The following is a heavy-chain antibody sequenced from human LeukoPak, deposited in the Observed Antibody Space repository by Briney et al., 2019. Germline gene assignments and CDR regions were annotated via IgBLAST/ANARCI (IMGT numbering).Heavy chain of an antibody. CDR1: GFTFTSYS. Sequence: GGSLRLSCAASGFTFTSYSMNWVRQAPGKGLEWVSTISGGGGSTYYADSVKGRFTISRDNSKNTLYLQVNSLRAEDTAVYYCAKSSYYDASGYYREYYFDYWGQGTLVTVSS. CDR3: AKSSYYDASGYYREYYFDY. D-gene: IGHD3-22*01. J-gene: IGHJ4*02. CDR2: ISGGGGST. V-gene: IGHV3-23*01.